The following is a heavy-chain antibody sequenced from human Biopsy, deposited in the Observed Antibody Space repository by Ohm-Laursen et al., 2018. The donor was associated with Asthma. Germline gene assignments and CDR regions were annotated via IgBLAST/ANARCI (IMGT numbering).Heavy chain of an antibody. CDR1: GFTFSSYG. Sequence: SLRLSCSASGFTFSSYGMHWVRQAPGKGLEWVAVISYDGSNKYYADSVKGRFTISRDNAKNSLYLQMNSLRDEDTAVYYCARFKRGYSYGYAGVFDYWGQGTLVTVSS. V-gene: IGHV3-30*03. J-gene: IGHJ4*02. CDR3: ARFKRGYSYGYAGVFDY. D-gene: IGHD5-18*01. CDR2: ISYDGSNK.